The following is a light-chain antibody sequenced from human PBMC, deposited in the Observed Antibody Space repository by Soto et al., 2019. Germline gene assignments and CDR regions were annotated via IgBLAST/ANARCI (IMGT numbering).Light chain of an antibody. J-gene: IGKJ2*01. Sequence: EIVLTQSPATLSLSPGERATLSCRASQSVSYYLAWYQQKPGQAPRLLIYDASNRATGIPARFRGSGSGTDFTRTISSLEPEDFAVYYCQQRSNWPPMYTFGQGTKLEIK. CDR3: QQRSNWPPMYT. CDR1: QSVSYY. V-gene: IGKV3-11*01. CDR2: DAS.